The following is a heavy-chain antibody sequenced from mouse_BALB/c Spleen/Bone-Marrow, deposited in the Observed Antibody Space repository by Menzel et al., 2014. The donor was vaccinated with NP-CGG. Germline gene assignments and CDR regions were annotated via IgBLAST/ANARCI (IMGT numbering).Heavy chain of an antibody. CDR2: IRNKANGYTT. CDR3: ARDIGRLLFDY. J-gene: IGHJ2*01. V-gene: IGHV7-3*02. D-gene: IGHD1-2*01. CDR1: GLTFTDYY. Sequence: EVQLQESGGGLVQPGGSLRLSCATSGLTFTDYYMSWVRQPPGKALEWLGFIRNKANGYTTEYSASVKGRFTISRDNSQSILYLRMNTLRAEDSATYYRARDIGRLLFDYWGQGTTLTVSS.